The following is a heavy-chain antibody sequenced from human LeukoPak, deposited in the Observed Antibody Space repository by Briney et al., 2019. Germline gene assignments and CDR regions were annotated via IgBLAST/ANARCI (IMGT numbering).Heavy chain of an antibody. Sequence: PGGSLRLSCAASGFTFSSFGMHWVRQAPGKGLEWVSFINYNGRDKYYADSVKGRFTISRDRSKNTLSLQMNSLRAEDTAVYFCAKDSPTYYADSWGQGTLVTVSS. V-gene: IGHV3-30*02. J-gene: IGHJ4*02. CDR2: INYNGRDK. D-gene: IGHD2/OR15-2a*01. CDR1: GFTFSSFG. CDR3: AKDSPTYYADS.